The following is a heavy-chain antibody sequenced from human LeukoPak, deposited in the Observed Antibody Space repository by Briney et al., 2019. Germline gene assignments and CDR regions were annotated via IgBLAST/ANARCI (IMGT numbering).Heavy chain of an antibody. Sequence: SETLSLTCAVYGGSFSGYYLSWIRQPPGKGLEWIGEINHSGSTNYNPSLKSRVTISVDTSKNQFSLKLSSVTAAETAVYYCARSGGSGYNKNYFDYWGQGTLVTVSS. D-gene: IGHD3-22*01. CDR1: GGSFSGYY. J-gene: IGHJ4*02. CDR3: ARSGGSGYNKNYFDY. V-gene: IGHV4-34*01. CDR2: INHSGST.